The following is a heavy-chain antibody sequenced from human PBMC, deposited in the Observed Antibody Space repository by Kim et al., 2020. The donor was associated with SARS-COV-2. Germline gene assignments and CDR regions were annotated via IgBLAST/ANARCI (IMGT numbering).Heavy chain of an antibody. CDR1: GFTFSSYG. V-gene: IGHV3-33*01. CDR2: IWFDGSNK. CDR3: VRDPARWYFDL. Sequence: GGSLRLSCAASGFTFSSYGMHWVRQAPGKGLEWVAVIWFDGSNKYYADSVKGRFTISRDNSKNTLSLQMNSLRAEDTAVYYCVRDPARWYFDLWGRGTLVTVSS. D-gene: IGHD6-25*01. J-gene: IGHJ2*01.